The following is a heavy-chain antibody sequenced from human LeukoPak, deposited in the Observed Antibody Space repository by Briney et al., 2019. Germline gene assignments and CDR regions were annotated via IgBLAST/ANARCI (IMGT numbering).Heavy chain of an antibody. CDR2: IYYSGST. CDR1: GGSISSSSYY. D-gene: IGHD2-8*01. V-gene: IGHV4-39*07. J-gene: IGHJ4*02. CDR3: ARVWRMVFDY. Sequence: PSETLSLTCTVSGGSISSSSYYWGWIRQPPGKGLEWIGSIYYSGSTYYNPSLKSRVTISVDTSKNQFSLKLSSVTAADTAVYYCARVWRMVFDYWGQGTLVTVSS.